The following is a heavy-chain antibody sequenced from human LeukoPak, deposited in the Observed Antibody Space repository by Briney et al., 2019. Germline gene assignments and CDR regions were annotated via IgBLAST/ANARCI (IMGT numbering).Heavy chain of an antibody. CDR3: AKPISGGLAVTADWFHP. D-gene: IGHD6-19*01. Sequence: GGSLRLSCAASGFAFSVYAMSWLRQPPGQGLEWVSTINANSGTTSYAASVRGRFTISRDNSKNTLYLQLNTLRADDTATYYCAKPISGGLAVTADWFHPWGQGTLVVVSS. CDR1: GFAFSVYA. V-gene: IGHV3-23*01. J-gene: IGHJ5*01. CDR2: INANSGTT.